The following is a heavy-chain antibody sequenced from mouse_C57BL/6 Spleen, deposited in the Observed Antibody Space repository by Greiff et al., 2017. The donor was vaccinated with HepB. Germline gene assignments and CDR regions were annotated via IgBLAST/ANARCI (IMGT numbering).Heavy chain of an antibody. CDR3: ARRGYYYGSSYKYFDV. CDR2: IDPSDSET. J-gene: IGHJ1*03. Sequence: VQLQQSGAELVRPGSSVKLSCKASGYTFTSYWMHWVKQRPIQGLEWIGNIDPSDSETHYNQKFKDKATLPVDKSSSTAYMQLSSLTSEDSAVYDCARRGYYYGSSYKYFDVWGTGTTVTVSS. D-gene: IGHD1-1*01. V-gene: IGHV1-52*01. CDR1: GYTFTSYW.